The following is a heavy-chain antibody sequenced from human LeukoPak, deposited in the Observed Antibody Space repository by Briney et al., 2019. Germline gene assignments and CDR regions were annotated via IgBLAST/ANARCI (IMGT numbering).Heavy chain of an antibody. CDR2: ISNDGRNK. Sequence: PGKSLRLSCAVSTFTFSNYAMQWVRQAPVKGLEWVAVISNDGRNKYYADSVKGRFTISRDNSKDTLYLQMNSLSVEDTAVYYCARGGFAYNIDYWGQGTLVTVSS. CDR3: ARGGFAYNIDY. D-gene: IGHD1-1*01. CDR1: TFTFSNYA. J-gene: IGHJ4*02. V-gene: IGHV3-30*04.